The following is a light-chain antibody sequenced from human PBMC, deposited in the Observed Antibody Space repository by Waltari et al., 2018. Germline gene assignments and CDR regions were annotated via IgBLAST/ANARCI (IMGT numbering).Light chain of an antibody. Sequence: VVTQSPATLSVSPGETVTLSCEASQRVNTNFAWYQQQPGQAPRLLIFPASTRAPCIPSRFGGSGSGTEFTLTITSLQFEDVGVYFCQQYHKWPPGGFGGGTKVEIE. CDR1: QRVNTN. CDR2: PAS. J-gene: IGKJ4*01. CDR3: QQYHKWPPGG. V-gene: IGKV3-15*01.